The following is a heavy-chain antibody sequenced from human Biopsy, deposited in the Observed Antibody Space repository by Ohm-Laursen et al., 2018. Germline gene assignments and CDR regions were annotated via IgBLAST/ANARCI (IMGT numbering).Heavy chain of an antibody. V-gene: IGHV1-2*02. CDR1: SYTFTDYN. CDR3: AIDGNDFLTDYLKIDQ. D-gene: IGHD3-9*01. J-gene: IGHJ4*02. Sequence: ASVKVSCKASSYTFTDYNIHWMRQAPGQGLEWLGYINCKTGATNYAQKFQGTATMTRDTSISTAYMEVSSLRSDDTAVYYCAIDGNDFLTDYLKIDQWGQGTLVTVSS. CDR2: INCKTGAT.